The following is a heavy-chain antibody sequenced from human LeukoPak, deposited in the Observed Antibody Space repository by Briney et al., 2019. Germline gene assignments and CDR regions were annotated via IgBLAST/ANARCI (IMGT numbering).Heavy chain of an antibody. V-gene: IGHV5-51*01. Sequence: GESLKISCKGSGYSFTSYWIGWVRQMPGKGLEWMGIIYPGDSDTRYSPSFQGQVTISADKSISTAYLQWSSLKASDTAMYYCARRHCSSTSCFPYNWSDPWGQGTLVTVSS. J-gene: IGHJ5*02. CDR2: IYPGDSDT. CDR3: ARRHCSSTSCFPYNWSDP. D-gene: IGHD2-2*01. CDR1: GYSFTSYW.